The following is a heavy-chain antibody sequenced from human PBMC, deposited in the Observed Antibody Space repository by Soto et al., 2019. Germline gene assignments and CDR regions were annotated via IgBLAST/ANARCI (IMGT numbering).Heavy chain of an antibody. CDR3: ASRYFDRFNCFDP. V-gene: IGHV4-4*02. CDR2: IYHSGST. J-gene: IGHJ5*02. CDR1: GGSISSSNW. Sequence: SETLSLTCAVSGGSISSSNWWSWVRQPPGKGLEWIGEIYHSGSTNYNPSLKSRVTISVDKSKNQSSLKLSSVTAADTAVYYCASRYFDRFNCFDPWGQGTLVTVSS. D-gene: IGHD3-9*01.